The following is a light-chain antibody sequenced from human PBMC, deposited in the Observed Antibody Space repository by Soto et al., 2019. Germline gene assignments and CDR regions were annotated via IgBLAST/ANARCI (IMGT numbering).Light chain of an antibody. J-gene: IGLJ1*01. CDR1: SSDVGGYNY. CDR3: SSYTSSSTGV. V-gene: IGLV2-14*01. CDR2: DVS. Sequence: QSLLTQPSSVTGSPGQAITISCKGTSSDVGGYNYVSWYQQHPGKAPKLMIYDVSNRPSGVSNRFSGSKSGNTASLTISGLQAEDEADYYCSSYTSSSTGVFGTGTKVTVL.